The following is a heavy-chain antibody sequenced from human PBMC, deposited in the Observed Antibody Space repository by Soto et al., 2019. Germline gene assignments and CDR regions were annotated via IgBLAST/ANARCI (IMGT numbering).Heavy chain of an antibody. D-gene: IGHD2-2*01. CDR1: GFTFSNFA. CDR3: AKDTSSSPYYMDV. CDR2: ITGSTGTT. J-gene: IGHJ6*03. V-gene: IGHV3-23*01. Sequence: EVQVLESGGGSVQPGGSLRLSCAASGFTFSNFAMNWVRHAPGKGLEWVSEITGSTGTTYYADSVKGRFIISRDNSKNTVHLQMNSLRAEDTAVYYCAKDTSSSPYYMDVWGKGTTVTVSS.